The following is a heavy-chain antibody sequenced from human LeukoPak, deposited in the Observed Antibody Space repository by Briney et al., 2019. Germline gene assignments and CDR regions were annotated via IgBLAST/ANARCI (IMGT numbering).Heavy chain of an antibody. Sequence: TSETLSLTCTVSGVSMSAYQWSWVRQSPEKGLEWIGCINTKGETSYNPSLKSRVTASVDTSKSQFSLRLTSVTAADTAVYYCATSNDAKIAPFDHWGQGAPVTVSS. CDR2: INTKGET. CDR3: ATSNDAKIAPFDH. CDR1: GVSMSAYQ. D-gene: IGHD2-21*01. V-gene: IGHV4-4*09. J-gene: IGHJ4*02.